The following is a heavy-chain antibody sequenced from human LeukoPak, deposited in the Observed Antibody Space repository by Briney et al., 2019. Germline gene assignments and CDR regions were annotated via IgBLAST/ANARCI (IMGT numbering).Heavy chain of an antibody. J-gene: IGHJ4*02. CDR3: ARAGFGELSLWNFDY. V-gene: IGHV1-18*01. CDR2: ISAYNGNT. Sequence: GASVKVSCKASGYTFTSYGISWVRQAPGQGLEWMGWISAYNGNTNYAQKLQGRVTMTTDTSTSTAYMELRSLRSDDTAVYYCARAGFGELSLWNFDYWGQGTLVTVSS. CDR1: GYTFTSYG. D-gene: IGHD3-10*01.